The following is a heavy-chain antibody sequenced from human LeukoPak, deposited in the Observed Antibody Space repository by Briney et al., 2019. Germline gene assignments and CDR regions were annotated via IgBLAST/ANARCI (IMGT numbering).Heavy chain of an antibody. D-gene: IGHD6-19*01. CDR2: IYHSGST. CDR1: GYSISSGYY. Sequence: PSETLSLTCTVSGYSISSGYYWGWIRQPPGKGLEWIGSIYHSGSTYYNPSLKSRVTISVDTSKNQFSLKLSSVTAADTAVYYCARVIAVAGIGPVDYWGQGTLVTVSS. V-gene: IGHV4-38-2*02. J-gene: IGHJ4*02. CDR3: ARVIAVAGIGPVDY.